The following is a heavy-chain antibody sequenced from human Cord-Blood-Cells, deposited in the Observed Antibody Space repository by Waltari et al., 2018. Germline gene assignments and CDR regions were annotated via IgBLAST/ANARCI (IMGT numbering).Heavy chain of an antibody. D-gene: IGHD2-2*01. CDR2: ISSSSSYI. Sequence: EVQLVESGGGLVKPGGSLRLSCAASGFTFSSYSMNWVRQAPGTGLEWVSSISSSSSYIYYADSVKGRFTISRDNAKNSLYLQMNSLRAEDTAVYYCARDSWIVVVPAAMDWYFDLWGRGTLVTVSS. V-gene: IGHV3-21*01. CDR3: ARDSWIVVVPAAMDWYFDL. CDR1: GFTFSSYS. J-gene: IGHJ2*01.